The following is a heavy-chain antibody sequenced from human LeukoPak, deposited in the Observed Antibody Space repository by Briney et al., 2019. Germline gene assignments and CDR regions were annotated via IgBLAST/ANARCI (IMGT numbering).Heavy chain of an antibody. Sequence: PGGSLRLSCAASGITFSGYAMTWVRQVPGRGLEWVSDISGRGENTYYADSVKGRFTISRDNSMNTLYLQMNSLRAEDTAVYYCAKGLRGNYDYWGQGTLVTVSS. J-gene: IGHJ4*02. CDR2: ISGRGENT. CDR1: GITFSGYA. D-gene: IGHD1-26*01. V-gene: IGHV3-23*01. CDR3: AKGLRGNYDY.